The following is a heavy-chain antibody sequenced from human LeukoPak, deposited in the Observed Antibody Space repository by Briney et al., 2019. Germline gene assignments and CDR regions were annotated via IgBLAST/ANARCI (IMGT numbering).Heavy chain of an antibody. J-gene: IGHJ4*02. V-gene: IGHV3-7*04. CDR1: GFTFSNYA. D-gene: IGHD3-10*01. CDR2: IKEDGSDK. Sequence: GGSLRLSCAASGFTFSNYAMSWVRQAPGKGLEWVASIKEDGSDKYYVESVKGRFTISRENARNSLYLQMNSLRAEDTAVYYCARVLWFGGIYYFDYWGQGPLVTVSS. CDR3: ARVLWFGGIYYFDY.